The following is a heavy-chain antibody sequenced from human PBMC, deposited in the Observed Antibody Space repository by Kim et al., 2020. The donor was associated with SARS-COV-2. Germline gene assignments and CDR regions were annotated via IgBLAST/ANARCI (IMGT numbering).Heavy chain of an antibody. J-gene: IGHJ6*02. D-gene: IGHD6-6*01. V-gene: IGHV1-58*01. CDR2: IVVGSGNT. CDR3: AADFGILEYSSSGYGMDV. CDR1: GFTFTSSA. Sequence: SVKVSCKASGFTFTSSAVQWVRQARGQRLEWIGWIVVGSGNTNYAQKFQERVTITRDMSTSTAYMELSSLRSEDTAVYYCAADFGILEYSSSGYGMDVWGQGTMVTVSS.